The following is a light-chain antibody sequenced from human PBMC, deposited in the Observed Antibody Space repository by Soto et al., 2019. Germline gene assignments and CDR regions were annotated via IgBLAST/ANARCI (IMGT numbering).Light chain of an antibody. V-gene: IGLV2-23*02. Sequence: QSALTQPASVSVSPGQSITISCSGTTSDVGIYNLVSWYQQHPGKAPKLVIYEVDKRPSGVSNRFSGSRSGNTASLTISGLQSEDEADYYCSSYAGSRLVFGGGTKLTVL. CDR2: EVD. CDR1: TSDVGIYNL. CDR3: SSYAGSRLV. J-gene: IGLJ3*02.